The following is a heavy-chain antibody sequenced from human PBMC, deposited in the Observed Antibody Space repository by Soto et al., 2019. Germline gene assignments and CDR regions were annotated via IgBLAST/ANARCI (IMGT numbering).Heavy chain of an antibody. CDR2: IDSDGSTT. V-gene: IGHV3-74*01. CDR3: ARPGYSNYGPGVDV. J-gene: IGHJ6*02. CDR1: GFTFSVYW. Sequence: EVQLVESGGGLVQPGGSLRLSCAASGFTFSVYWMHWVRQAPGKGLVWVSRIDSDGSTTSYADSVKGRFTISRDNAKSTLYLQMNSLRAEDTAVYYCARPGYSNYGPGVDVCGQGTTVTVCS. D-gene: IGHD4-4*01.